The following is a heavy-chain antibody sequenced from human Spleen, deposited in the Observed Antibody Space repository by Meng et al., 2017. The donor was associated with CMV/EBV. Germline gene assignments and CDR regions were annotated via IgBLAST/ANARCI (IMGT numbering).Heavy chain of an antibody. D-gene: IGHD3-3*01. CDR3: ARTGTIWNWFDP. J-gene: IGHJ5*02. V-gene: IGHV1-3*02. Sequence: ASVKVSCKASGYTFTSYAMHWVRQAPGQRLEWMGWSNAGNGNTKYSQEFQGRVTITRDTSASTAYMELSSLRSEDTAVYYCARTGTIWNWFDPWGQGTLVTVSS. CDR2: SNAGNGNT. CDR1: GYTFTSYA.